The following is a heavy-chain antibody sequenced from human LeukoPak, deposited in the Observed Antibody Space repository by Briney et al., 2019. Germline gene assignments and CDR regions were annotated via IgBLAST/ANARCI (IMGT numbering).Heavy chain of an antibody. Sequence: SVKVSCKASGGTFSSYAISWVRQAPGQGLEWMGGIIPIFGTANYAQKFQGRVTITADKSTSTAYMELSSLRSEDTAVYYCAGGAQDSSSWYLLFDPWGQGTLVTVSS. CDR1: GGTFSSYA. V-gene: IGHV1-69*06. CDR2: IIPIFGTA. J-gene: IGHJ5*02. D-gene: IGHD6-13*01. CDR3: AGGAQDSSSWYLLFDP.